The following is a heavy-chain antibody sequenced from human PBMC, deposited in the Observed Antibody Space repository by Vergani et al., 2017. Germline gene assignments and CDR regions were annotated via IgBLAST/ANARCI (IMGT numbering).Heavy chain of an antibody. CDR1: GGSFSGYY. Sequence: QVQLQQWGAGLLKPSETLSLTCAVYGGSFSGYYWSWIRQPPGKGLEWIGEINHSGSTNYNPSLKSRVTISVDTSKNQFSLKLSSVTAADTAVYYCARYKSYSGYDLTRPSCGFDPWGQGTLVTVSS. D-gene: IGHD5-12*01. J-gene: IGHJ5*02. CDR2: INHSGST. CDR3: ARYKSYSGYDLTRPSCGFDP. V-gene: IGHV4-34*01.